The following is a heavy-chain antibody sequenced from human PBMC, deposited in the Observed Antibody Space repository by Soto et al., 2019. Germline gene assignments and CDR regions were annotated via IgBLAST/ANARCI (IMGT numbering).Heavy chain of an antibody. CDR2: INHSGST. V-gene: IGHV4-34*01. CDR1: GGSFSGYY. Sequence: SETLSLTCAVYGGSFSGYYWSWIRQPPGKGLEWIGEINHSGSTNYNPSLKSRVTISVDTSKNQFSLKLSSVTAADTAVYYCARGRNIVVVVAAAYNWFDPWGQGTLVTVSS. J-gene: IGHJ5*02. CDR3: ARGRNIVVVVAAAYNWFDP. D-gene: IGHD2-15*01.